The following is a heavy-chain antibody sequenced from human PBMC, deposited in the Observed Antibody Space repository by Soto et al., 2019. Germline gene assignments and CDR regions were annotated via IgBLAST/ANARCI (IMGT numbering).Heavy chain of an antibody. CDR2: IIPIFGTA. J-gene: IGHJ6*02. CDR3: ARGPFQLGYCSSTSCYRAPMDV. Sequence: ASVKVSCKASGGTFSSYAISWVRQAPGQGLEWMGGIIPIFGTANYAQKFQGRVTITADKSTSTAYMELSSLRSEDTAVYYCARGPFQLGYCSSTSCYRAPMDVWGQGTTVTSP. V-gene: IGHV1-69*06. CDR1: GGTFSSYA. D-gene: IGHD2-2*02.